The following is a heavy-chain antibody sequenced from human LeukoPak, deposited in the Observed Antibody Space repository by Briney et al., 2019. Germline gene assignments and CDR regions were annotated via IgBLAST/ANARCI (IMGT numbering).Heavy chain of an antibody. J-gene: IGHJ4*02. CDR2: INTDGSST. CDR3: ARLAKYSSEDY. D-gene: IGHD5-18*01. CDR1: GFTFSSYW. V-gene: IGHV3-74*01. Sequence: PGGSLRLSCAASGFTFSSYWMHWVRQAPGKGLVWVSRINTDGSSTSYADSVKGRFTISRDNAKNTLYLQMNSLRAEDTAVYYCARLAKYSSEDYWGQGTLVTVSS.